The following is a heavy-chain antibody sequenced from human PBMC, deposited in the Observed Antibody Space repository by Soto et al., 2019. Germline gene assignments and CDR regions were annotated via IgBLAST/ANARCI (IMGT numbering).Heavy chain of an antibody. D-gene: IGHD6-13*01. CDR3: ARHPERIAEIGWFDP. Sequence: GGSLRLSCAASGFTFSSYWMSWVRQAQGKGLEWVANIKQDGSEKYYVDSVKGRFTISRDNAKNSLYLQMNSLRAEDTAVYYCARHPERIAEIGWFDPWGQGTLVTSPQ. V-gene: IGHV3-7*02. J-gene: IGHJ5*02. CDR2: IKQDGSEK. CDR1: GFTFSSYW.